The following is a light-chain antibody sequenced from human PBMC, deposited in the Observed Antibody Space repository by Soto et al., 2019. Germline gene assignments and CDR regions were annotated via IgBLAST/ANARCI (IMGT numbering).Light chain of an antibody. Sequence: EIVVPPSPATLSVSPGERATLSCRASQSVGNKVAWYQHKPGQTPRLIIYDISTRAAGVPARFSGSGYGTDFTLTISSLQSEDFAVYYCQQYNIWRSITFGQGTRLEIK. CDR3: QQYNIWRSIT. V-gene: IGKV3-15*01. CDR2: DIS. J-gene: IGKJ5*01. CDR1: QSVGNK.